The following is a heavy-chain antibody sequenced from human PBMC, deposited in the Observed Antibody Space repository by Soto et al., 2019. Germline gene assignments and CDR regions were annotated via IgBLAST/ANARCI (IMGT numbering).Heavy chain of an antibody. J-gene: IGHJ2*01. D-gene: IGHD1-26*01. CDR2: INAGNGNT. CDR3: ARGGSLYWYFDL. Sequence: QVQLVQSGAEVKKPGASVKVSCKASGYTFTNYAMHWVRQAPGQRLEWMGWINAGNGNTKYSQKFQGRVTITRDTSASTAYMELSSLRSEDTAVYCCARGGSLYWYFDLWGRGTLVTVSS. V-gene: IGHV1-3*01. CDR1: GYTFTNYA.